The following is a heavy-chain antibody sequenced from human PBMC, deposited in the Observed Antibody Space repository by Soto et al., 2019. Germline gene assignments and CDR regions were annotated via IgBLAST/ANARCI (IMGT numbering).Heavy chain of an antibody. Sequence: PSETLSLTCTVSGGSLSRYWWSWIRQPPGKGLEWIGYIYYTGSTNYNPSLKSRVTISLDASKNQFSLKLNSATAADTAVYYCARGPGASGTYHYFFDYWGPGTLVTVSS. CDR1: GGSLSRYW. V-gene: IGHV4-59*01. CDR3: ARGPGASGTYHYFFDY. J-gene: IGHJ4*02. D-gene: IGHD3-10*01. CDR2: IYYTGST.